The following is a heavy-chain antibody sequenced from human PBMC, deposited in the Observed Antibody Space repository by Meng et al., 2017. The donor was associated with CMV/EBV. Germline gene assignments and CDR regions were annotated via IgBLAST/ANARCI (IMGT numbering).Heavy chain of an antibody. V-gene: IGHV1-8*03. Sequence: ASVQVSCKASGYTFTTYDLNWVRQAPGQGLEWMGWMNPNSGNTGSAQKLQGRVTFSRNTSMNTAYMELSSLRSEDAAVYYCARGHYYCRGISCYSLDYWGQGTLVTVSS. J-gene: IGHJ4*02. D-gene: IGHD2-2*02. CDR2: MNPNSGNT. CDR1: GYTFTTYD. CDR3: ARGHYYCRGISCYSLDY.